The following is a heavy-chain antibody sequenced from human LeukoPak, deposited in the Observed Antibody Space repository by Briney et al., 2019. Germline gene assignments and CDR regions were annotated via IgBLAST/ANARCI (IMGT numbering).Heavy chain of an antibody. CDR2: IIPIFGTA. CDR1: GGTFSSYA. J-gene: IGHJ6*03. V-gene: IGHV1-69*05. CDR3: ARGPFGPVNYYYYMDV. D-gene: IGHD3-10*01. Sequence: SVKVSCKASGGTFSSYAISWVRQAPGQGLEWMGRIIPIFGTANYAQKFQGRVTITTDESTSTAYMELSSLRSEDTAVYYCARGPFGPVNYYYYMDVWGKGTTVTVSS.